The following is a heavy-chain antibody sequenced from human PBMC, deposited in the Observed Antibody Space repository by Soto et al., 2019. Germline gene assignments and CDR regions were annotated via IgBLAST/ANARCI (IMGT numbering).Heavy chain of an antibody. CDR2: INHSGST. CDR3: ARLGGKTYYYYYYMDV. D-gene: IGHD2-15*01. J-gene: IGHJ6*03. V-gene: IGHV4-34*01. CDR1: GGSFSGYY. Sequence: QVQLQQWGAGLLKPSETLSLTCAVYGGSFSGYYWSWIRQPPGKGLEWIGEINHSGSTNYNPSLKSRVTISVDTSKNQFSLKLSSVTAADTAVYYCARLGGKTYYYYYYMDVWGKGTTVTVSS.